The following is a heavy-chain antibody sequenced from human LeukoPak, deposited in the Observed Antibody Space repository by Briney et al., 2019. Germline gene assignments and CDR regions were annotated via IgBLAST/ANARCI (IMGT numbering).Heavy chain of an antibody. D-gene: IGHD2-21*02. V-gene: IGHV3-48*03. CDR2: ISSRGSTI. CDR1: GFTFSTYE. Sequence: QSGGSLRLSCAASGFTFSTYEMNWVRQAPGKGLEWVSYISSRGSTIYYADSVKGRFTISRDNAKNSLYLQMNSLRAEDTAVYYCAKDPGDWGAGYFDDWGQGTLVTVSS. CDR3: AKDPGDWGAGYFDD. J-gene: IGHJ4*02.